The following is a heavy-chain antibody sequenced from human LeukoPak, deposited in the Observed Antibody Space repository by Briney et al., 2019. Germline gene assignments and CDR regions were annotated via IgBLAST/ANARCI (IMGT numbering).Heavy chain of an antibody. CDR1: GFTFSSYA. CDR2: IYSGGST. D-gene: IGHD5-24*01. CDR3: ARDPRGRDGCTN. V-gene: IGHV3-66*01. J-gene: IGHJ4*02. Sequence: PGGSLRLSCAASGFTFSSYAMSWVRQAPGKGLEWVSVIYSGGSTYYADSVKGRFTISRDNSKNTLYLQMNSLRAEDTAVYYCARDPRGRDGCTNWGQGTLVTVSS.